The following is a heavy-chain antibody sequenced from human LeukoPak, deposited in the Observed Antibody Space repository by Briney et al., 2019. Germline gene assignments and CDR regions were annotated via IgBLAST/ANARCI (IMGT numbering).Heavy chain of an antibody. D-gene: IGHD2-8*01. CDR2: ISGSGATT. Sequence: AGGSLRLSCAASGFTFSVYAMTWVRQSPGKGLEWVSAISGSGATTYYADSVKGRFTISRDNSKNTLYLQMNSLRAEDTAVYYCAKERTNFDYWGQGTLVTVSS. CDR3: AKERTNFDY. CDR1: GFTFSVYA. J-gene: IGHJ4*02. V-gene: IGHV3-23*01.